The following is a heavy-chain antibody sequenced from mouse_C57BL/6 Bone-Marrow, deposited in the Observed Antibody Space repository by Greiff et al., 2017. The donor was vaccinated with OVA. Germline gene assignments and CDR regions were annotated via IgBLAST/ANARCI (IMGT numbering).Heavy chain of an antibody. CDR1: EYEFPSHD. CDR2: INSDGGST. J-gene: IGHJ4*01. Sequence: DVHLVEPGGGLVQPGESLKLSCESNEYEFPSHDMSWVRKTPEKRLELVAAINSDGGSTYYPDTMERRFIISRDKTKKTLYLQMSSLRSEDTALYYCARHGGYGSSYGAMDYWGQGTSVTVSS. D-gene: IGHD1-1*01. CDR3: ARHGGYGSSYGAMDY. V-gene: IGHV5-2*01.